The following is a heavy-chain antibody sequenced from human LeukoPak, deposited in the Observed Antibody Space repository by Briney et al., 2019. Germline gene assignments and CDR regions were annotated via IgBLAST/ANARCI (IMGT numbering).Heavy chain of an antibody. CDR2: MNPNSGNT. CDR3: ARGGKGWFDP. CDR1: GGTFSSYA. J-gene: IGHJ5*02. V-gene: IGHV1-8*02. D-gene: IGHD1-26*01. Sequence: ASVKVSCKASGGTFSSYAISWVRQATGQGLEWMGWMNPNSGNTGYAQKFQGRVTMTRNASISTAYMELSSLRSEDTAVYYCARGGKGWFDPWGQGTLVTVSS.